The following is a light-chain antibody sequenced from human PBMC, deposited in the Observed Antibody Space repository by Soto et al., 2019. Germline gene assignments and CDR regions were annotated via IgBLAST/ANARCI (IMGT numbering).Light chain of an antibody. J-gene: IGKJ1*01. CDR3: HQTYGTTRT. Sequence: DLPMTQSPSSLSASVGDRVTITCRASQSIGKYLNWYQQKPGEAPNLLIYAVSILQSGVPSRFSGSSSGTDFTLTITSLQPEDFATYYCHQTYGTTRTFGQGTKVEIK. CDR1: QSIGKY. CDR2: AVS. V-gene: IGKV1-39*01.